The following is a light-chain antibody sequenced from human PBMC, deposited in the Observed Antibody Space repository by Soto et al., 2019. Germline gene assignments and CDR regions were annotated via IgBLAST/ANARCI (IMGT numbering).Light chain of an antibody. CDR3: SLYTTTTPVV. V-gene: IGLV2-14*03. Sequence: QSALTQPASVSGSPGQSITISCTGTNSDIGAFDYVSWYQHHPGKAPRLLIYDVNNWPSGVSDRFSGSKSGNTASLTISGLQAEAEAVYYCSLYTTTTPVVFAGGT. CDR2: DVN. J-gene: IGLJ2*01. CDR1: NSDIGAFDY.